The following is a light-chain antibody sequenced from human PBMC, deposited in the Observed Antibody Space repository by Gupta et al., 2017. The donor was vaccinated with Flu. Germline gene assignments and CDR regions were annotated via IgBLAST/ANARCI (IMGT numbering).Light chain of an antibody. CDR3: CSYAVSSTWV. V-gene: IGLV2-23*01. CDR2: EGS. CDR1: SSNVGTYNF. Sequence: QSPLTQPASVSGSPGQSITISCTGTSSNVGTYNFVSWYQHHPGKAPKLIIYEGSNRPSGISTRFSGSTSGTTASLTISGLQAEDEADYYCCSYAVSSTWVFGGGTKLTVL. J-gene: IGLJ3*02.